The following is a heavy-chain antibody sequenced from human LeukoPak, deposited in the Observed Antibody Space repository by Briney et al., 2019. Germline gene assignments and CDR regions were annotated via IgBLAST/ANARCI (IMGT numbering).Heavy chain of an antibody. J-gene: IGHJ6*03. V-gene: IGHV4-61*02. CDR1: GGSISSGSYY. CDR2: IYTSGST. D-gene: IGHD3-9*01. Sequence: PSETLSLTCTVSGGSISSGSYYWSWIRQPAGKGLEWIGRIYTSGSTNYNPSLKSRVTISVDTSKNQFSLKLSSVTAADTAVYYCAREYDILTGHYYYYYMDVWGKGTTVTISS. CDR3: AREYDILTGHYYYYYMDV.